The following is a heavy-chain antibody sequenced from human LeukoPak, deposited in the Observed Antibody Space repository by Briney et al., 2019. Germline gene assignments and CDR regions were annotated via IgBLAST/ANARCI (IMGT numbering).Heavy chain of an antibody. Sequence: GGSLRLSCAASGFTFSSYSMNWVRQAPGKGLEWVSYISSSSSTIYYADSVKGRFTISRDNAKNTLYLQMNSLRAEDTAVYYCTTDRYGDYYYYYYMDVWGKGTTVTISS. CDR3: TTDRYGDYYYYYYMDV. J-gene: IGHJ6*03. V-gene: IGHV3-48*01. D-gene: IGHD4-17*01. CDR1: GFTFSSYS. CDR2: ISSSSSTI.